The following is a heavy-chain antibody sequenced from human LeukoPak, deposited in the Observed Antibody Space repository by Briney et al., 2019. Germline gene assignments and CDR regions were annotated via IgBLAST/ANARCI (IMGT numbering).Heavy chain of an antibody. Sequence: GASVKVSCKASGYTFTGYYMHWVRQAPGQGLEWMGWINPNSGGTNYAQKFQGRVTMTRDTSISTAYMELSRLRPDDTAVYYCASSVDTAMAGESDWGQGTLVTVSS. CDR3: ASSVDTAMAGESD. V-gene: IGHV1-2*02. D-gene: IGHD5-18*01. CDR1: GYTFTGYY. J-gene: IGHJ4*02. CDR2: INPNSGGT.